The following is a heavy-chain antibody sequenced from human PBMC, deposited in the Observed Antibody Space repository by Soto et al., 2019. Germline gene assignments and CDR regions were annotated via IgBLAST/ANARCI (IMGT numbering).Heavy chain of an antibody. D-gene: IGHD6-6*01. CDR3: ARTAARRNWFDP. V-gene: IGHV3-21*01. CDR1: GFTFSSYS. Sequence: GGSLRLSCAASGFTFSSYSMNWVRQAPGKGLEWVSSISSSSSYIYYADSVKGRFTISRDNAKNSLYLRMNSLRAEDTAVYYCARTAARRNWFDPWGQGTLVTVSS. J-gene: IGHJ5*02. CDR2: ISSSSSYI.